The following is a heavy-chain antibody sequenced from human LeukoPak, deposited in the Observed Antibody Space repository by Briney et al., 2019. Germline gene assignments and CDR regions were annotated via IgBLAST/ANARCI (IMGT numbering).Heavy chain of an antibody. CDR3: AWGYSGYVGAFDI. Sequence: GGSLRLSCAASGFTFSSYWMSWVRQAPGKGLEWVANIKQDGSEKYYVDSVKGRFTISRDNAKNSLYLQMNSLRAEDTAVYYCAWGYSGYVGAFDIWGQGTMVTVSS. CDR1: GFTFSSYW. J-gene: IGHJ3*02. CDR2: IKQDGSEK. V-gene: IGHV3-7*01. D-gene: IGHD5-12*01.